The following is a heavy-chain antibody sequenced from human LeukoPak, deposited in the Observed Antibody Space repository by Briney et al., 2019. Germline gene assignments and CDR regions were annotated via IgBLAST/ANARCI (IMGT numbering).Heavy chain of an antibody. D-gene: IGHD6-13*01. CDR2: IDWDDDK. J-gene: IGHJ5*02. CDR1: GFSLSTSGMC. CDR3: ARIARYSSSWYWFDP. V-gene: IGHV2-70*01. Sequence: ESGPALVKPTQTLTLTCTFSGFSLSTSGMCVSWIRQPPGKALEWFALIDWDDDKYYSTSLKTRLTISKDTSKNQVVLTMTNMDPVDTATYYCARIARYSSSWYWFDPWGQGTLVTVSS.